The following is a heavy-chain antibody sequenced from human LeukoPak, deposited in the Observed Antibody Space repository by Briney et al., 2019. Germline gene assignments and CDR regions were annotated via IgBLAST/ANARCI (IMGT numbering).Heavy chain of an antibody. CDR1: GGSFSGYY. CDR3: AREEVRYFDWLPHNGGAFDI. D-gene: IGHD3-9*01. CDR2: INHSGST. J-gene: IGHJ3*02. Sequence: PSETLSLTCAVYGGSFSGYYWSWIRQPPGKGLEWIGEINHSGSTNYNPSLKSRVTISVDTSKNQFSLKLSSVTAADTAVYYCAREEVRYFDWLPHNGGAFDIWGQGTMVTVSS. V-gene: IGHV4-34*01.